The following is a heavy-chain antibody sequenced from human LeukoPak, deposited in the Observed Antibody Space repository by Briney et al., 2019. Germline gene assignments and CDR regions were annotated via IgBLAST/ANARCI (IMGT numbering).Heavy chain of an antibody. CDR3: ARGTPYCSSSSCYNY. CDR1: GYTFTGYY. J-gene: IGHJ4*02. D-gene: IGHD2-2*02. V-gene: IGHV1-8*02. CDR2: INPNSGNT. Sequence: ASVKVSCKASGYTFTGYYMHWVRQAPGQGLEWMGWINPNSGNTGYAQKFQGRVTMTRDTSITTAYLDLGSLKSEDTAVYYCARGTPYCSSSSCYNYWGQGTLVTVSS.